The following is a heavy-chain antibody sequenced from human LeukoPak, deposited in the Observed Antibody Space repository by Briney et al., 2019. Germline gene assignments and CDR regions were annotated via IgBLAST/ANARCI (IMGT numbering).Heavy chain of an antibody. V-gene: IGHV1-69*05. J-gene: IGHJ6*03. D-gene: IGHD2-15*01. Sequence: GASVKVSCKASGGTFSSYAISWVRQAPGQGLEWMGRIIPIFGTANYAQKYQGRVTITTDESTSTAYMELSSLRSEDTAVYSCARDLGVVAAAYYYYYMDVWGKGTTVTVSS. CDR3: ARDLGVVAAAYYYYYMDV. CDR2: IIPIFGTA. CDR1: GGTFSSYA.